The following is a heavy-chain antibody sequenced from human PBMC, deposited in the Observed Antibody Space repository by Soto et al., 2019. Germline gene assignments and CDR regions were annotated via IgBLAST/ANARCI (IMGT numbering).Heavy chain of an antibody. V-gene: IGHV4-30-4*01. D-gene: IGHD4-17*01. CDR3: ARGNYSDYRSSFDF. J-gene: IGHJ4*02. CDR1: DGSIISGDYY. Sequence: SETLSLTCTFSDGSIISGDYYWTWIRQPPGKGLEWIGYIFYSGRTDYNPSLESRLTISVDTSKNKFSLKLNSVTAADTAVYYCARGNYSDYRSSFDFWGQGALVTVSS. CDR2: IFYSGRT.